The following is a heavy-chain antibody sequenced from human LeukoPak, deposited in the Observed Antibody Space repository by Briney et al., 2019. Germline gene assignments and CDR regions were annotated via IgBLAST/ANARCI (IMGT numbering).Heavy chain of an antibody. CDR2: IYAGDSDT. V-gene: IGHV5-51*01. J-gene: IGHJ4*02. CDR1: GYTFIKYW. Sequence: GESLKISCKGSGYTFIKYWIGWVRQMPGKGLEWMGFIYAGDSDTRYSPSFQGQVTISADRSTNTAYLQWSCLKASDTAMYYCARHDGSGHFWVQDYWGQGTLVTVSS. D-gene: IGHD3-3*02. CDR3: ARHDGSGHFWVQDY.